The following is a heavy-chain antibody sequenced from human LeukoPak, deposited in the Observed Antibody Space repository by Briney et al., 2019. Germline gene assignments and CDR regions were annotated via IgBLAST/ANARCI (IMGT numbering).Heavy chain of an antibody. D-gene: IGHD2-2*02. V-gene: IGHV5-51*01. Sequence: RGESLKISCKGSAYSFTSYWIGWVRQMPGKGLEWMGIIYPGDSDTRYSPSFQGQVTISADKSISTAYLQWSSLKASDTAMYYCARTGDIVVVPAAIRKEYYYYYGMDVWGQGTTVTVSS. CDR2: IYPGDSDT. CDR3: ARTGDIVVVPAAIRKEYYYYYGMDV. J-gene: IGHJ6*02. CDR1: AYSFTSYW.